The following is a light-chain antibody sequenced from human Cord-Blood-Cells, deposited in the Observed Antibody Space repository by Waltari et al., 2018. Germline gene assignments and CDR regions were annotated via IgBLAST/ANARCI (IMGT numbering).Light chain of an antibody. CDR2: DAS. CDR3: QQRSNWPPVYT. V-gene: IGKV3-11*01. Sequence: EIVLTQSPATLSLSPGERAPLSSRASQSVSSYLAWYQQKPGQAPRLLIYDASNRATGIPARFSGSGSGTDFTLTISSLEPEDFAVYYCQQRSNWPPVYTFGQGTKLEIK. J-gene: IGKJ2*01. CDR1: QSVSSY.